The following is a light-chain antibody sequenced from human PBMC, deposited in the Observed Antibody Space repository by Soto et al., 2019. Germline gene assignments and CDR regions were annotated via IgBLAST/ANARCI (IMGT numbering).Light chain of an antibody. J-gene: IGLJ3*02. Sequence: QSVLIQSPSASGTPGQRVTISCSGSRSNIGSNTVNWYQQVPGTAPRLLIYANNQRPSGVPDRFSGSKSGTSASLAISGLQSEDEADYYCAAWDDSLNGQVFGGGTKLTVL. CDR2: ANN. CDR3: AAWDDSLNGQV. V-gene: IGLV1-44*01. CDR1: RSNIGSNT.